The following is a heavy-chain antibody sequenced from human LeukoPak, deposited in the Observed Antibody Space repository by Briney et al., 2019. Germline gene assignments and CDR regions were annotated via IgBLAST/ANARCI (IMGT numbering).Heavy chain of an antibody. CDR3: ARHGNTVMVRDYFDY. CDR1: GGSISSSIYY. V-gene: IGHV4-39*01. CDR2: IYYSGSA. D-gene: IGHD5-18*01. J-gene: IGHJ4*02. Sequence: PSETLSLTCSVSGGSISSSIYYWGWIRQPPGKGLEWIGSIYYSGSAYYNPSLKSRVTISVDTSKNRFSLKLSSVTAADTAVYYCARHGNTVMVRDYFDYWGQGTLVTVSS.